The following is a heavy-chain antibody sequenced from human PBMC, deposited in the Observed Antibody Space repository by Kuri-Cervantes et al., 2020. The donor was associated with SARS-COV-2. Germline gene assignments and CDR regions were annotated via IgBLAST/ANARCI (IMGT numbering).Heavy chain of an antibody. Sequence: GGSLRLSCAASGFTFSSYAMSWVRQAPGKGLEWVSLISWDGGSTYYVDSVKGRFTISRDNSKNSLYLQMNSLRAEDTALYYCAKSPNYYYYGMDVWGQGTTVTVSS. CDR1: GFTFSSYA. V-gene: IGHV3-43D*04. CDR3: AKSPNYYYYGMDV. J-gene: IGHJ6*02. CDR2: ISWDGGST.